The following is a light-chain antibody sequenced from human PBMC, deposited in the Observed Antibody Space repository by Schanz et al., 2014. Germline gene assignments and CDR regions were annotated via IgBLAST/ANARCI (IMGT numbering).Light chain of an antibody. Sequence: DILMTQSPLSLPVTPGEPASISCRSSQSLLHSNGYNYLDWYLQKPGQSPQLLIYLGSDRASGVPDRFSGSGSGTDFTLRITGVEAEDVGVYYCMQALQTPNTFGQGTKLEIK. CDR3: MQALQTPNT. J-gene: IGKJ2*01. CDR1: QSLLHSNGYNY. CDR2: LGS. V-gene: IGKV2-28*01.